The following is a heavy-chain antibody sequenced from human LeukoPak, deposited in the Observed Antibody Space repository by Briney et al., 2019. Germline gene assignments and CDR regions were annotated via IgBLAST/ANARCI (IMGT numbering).Heavy chain of an antibody. CDR1: GYTFTSYD. D-gene: IGHD2-2*01. CDR2: MNPNSGNT. Sequence: ASVKVSCKASGYTFTSYDINWVRQSTGQGLEWMGWMNPNSGNTGYAQKFQGRVTMTRNTSISTAHMELSSLRSGDTAVYYCARILPAARRNDWSFIIDNWGQGTLVTVSS. J-gene: IGHJ4*02. V-gene: IGHV1-8*01. CDR3: ARILPAARRNDWSFIIDN.